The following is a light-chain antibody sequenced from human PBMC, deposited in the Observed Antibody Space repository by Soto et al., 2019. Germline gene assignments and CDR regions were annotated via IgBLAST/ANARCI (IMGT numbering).Light chain of an antibody. Sequence: QSVLTQPPSVSAAPGQRVTISCSGSSSDIGDNYVSCYQQLPGTAPKLLIYDNINTPSGIPDRFCGSKSGTSATLGIAGLQPGDEADYYCGTWDSSLSAGVFGGGTKLTVL. CDR1: SSDIGDNY. CDR2: DNI. V-gene: IGLV1-51*01. J-gene: IGLJ3*02. CDR3: GTWDSSLSAGV.